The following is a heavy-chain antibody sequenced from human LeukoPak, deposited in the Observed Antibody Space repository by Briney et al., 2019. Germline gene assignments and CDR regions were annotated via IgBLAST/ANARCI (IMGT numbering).Heavy chain of an antibody. J-gene: IGHJ4*02. Sequence: GGSLRLSCAASGFTFSSYEMNWFRQAPGKGLEWVSYISSSGSTIYYADSVKGRFTISRDNAKNSLYLQMNSLRAEDTAVYYCARVTGTTTRLDYWGQGTLVTVSS. CDR1: GFTFSSYE. CDR2: ISSSGSTI. CDR3: ARVTGTTTRLDY. V-gene: IGHV3-48*03. D-gene: IGHD1-20*01.